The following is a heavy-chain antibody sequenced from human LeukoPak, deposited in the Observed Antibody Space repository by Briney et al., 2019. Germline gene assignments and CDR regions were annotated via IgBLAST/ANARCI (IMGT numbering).Heavy chain of an antibody. CDR3: ARDRTEGYYYGSGSYYPHY. J-gene: IGHJ4*02. V-gene: IGHV1-69*01. D-gene: IGHD3-10*01. Sequence: GSSVKVSCKASGGTFSSYAISWVRQAPGQGLEWMGGIIPIFGTANYAQKFQGRVTITADESTSTAYMELSSLRSEDTAVYYCARDRTEGYYYGSGSYYPHYWGQGTLVTVSS. CDR1: GGTFSSYA. CDR2: IIPIFGTA.